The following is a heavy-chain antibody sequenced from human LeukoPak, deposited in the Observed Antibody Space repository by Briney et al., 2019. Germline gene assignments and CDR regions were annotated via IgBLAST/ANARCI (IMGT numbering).Heavy chain of an antibody. CDR1: GYTFTSYY. V-gene: IGHV1-46*01. CDR3: AIPSTYYDFWSGYYTGNYFDY. J-gene: IGHJ4*02. D-gene: IGHD3-3*01. CDR2: INPSGSST. Sequence: ASVKVSCTASGYTFTSYYMHWVRQAPGQGLEWMGIINPSGSSTSYAQKFQGRVTMTRDTSTSTVYMELSSLRSEDTAVYYCAIPSTYYDFWSGYYTGNYFDYWGQGTLVTVSS.